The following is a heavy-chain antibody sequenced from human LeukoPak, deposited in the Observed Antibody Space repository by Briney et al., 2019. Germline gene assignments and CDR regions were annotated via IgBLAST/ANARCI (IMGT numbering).Heavy chain of an antibody. CDR3: AKSGDSGSYYAVSYYYYYMDV. Sequence: GGSLRLSCAASGFTFSSYGMHWVRQAPGKGLEWVAVISYDGSNKYYADSVKGRFTISRDNSKNTLYLQMNSLRAEDTAVYYCAKSGDSGSYYAVSYYYYYMDVWGKGTTVTVSS. V-gene: IGHV3-30*18. CDR2: ISYDGSNK. CDR1: GFTFSSYG. D-gene: IGHD1-26*01. J-gene: IGHJ6*03.